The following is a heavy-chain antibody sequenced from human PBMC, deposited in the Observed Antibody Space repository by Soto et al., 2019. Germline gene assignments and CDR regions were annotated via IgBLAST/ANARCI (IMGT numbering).Heavy chain of an antibody. Sequence: GWSLRLSCVCSGFSFMIFDMNWVRQAPGGGLEWISLISQGGITTTYADSVRSRFTVSRDNAQNSLFLQMDRLTVEDTGVYYCARGGVVWGQGALVTVSS. CDR2: ISQGGITT. V-gene: IGHV3-48*03. CDR1: GFSFMIFD. J-gene: IGHJ4*02. CDR3: ARGGVV. D-gene: IGHD2-8*01.